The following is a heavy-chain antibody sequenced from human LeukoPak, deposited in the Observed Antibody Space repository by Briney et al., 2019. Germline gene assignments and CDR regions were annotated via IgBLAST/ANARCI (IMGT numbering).Heavy chain of an antibody. D-gene: IGHD2-21*01. CDR2: IWYGGSNK. CDR1: GFTFSSYG. V-gene: IGHV3-33*08. CDR3: ATCGGGDCYHFDY. J-gene: IGHJ4*02. Sequence: QPGRSLRLSCAASGFTFSSYGMHWVRQAPGKGLEWVAVIWYGGSNKYYADSVKGRFTISRDNSKNTLYLQMNSLRAEDTAVYYCATCGGGDCYHFDYWGQGTLVTVSS.